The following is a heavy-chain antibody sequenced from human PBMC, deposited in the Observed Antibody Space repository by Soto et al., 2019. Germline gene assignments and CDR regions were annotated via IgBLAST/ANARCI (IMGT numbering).Heavy chain of an antibody. J-gene: IGHJ6*02. D-gene: IGHD4-4*01. CDR2: IYPGDSDT. CDR1: GDNFTCYW. CDR3: ARVTTPSFYYYGMDV. V-gene: IGHV5-51*01. Sequence: GGSLKISCKVSGDNFTCYWIGWGRPMPGKGLEWMGIIYPGDSDTRYSPSDQGQVTISADKSISTAYLQWSSLKASDTAMYDCARVTTPSFYYYGMDVWGQGTTVTVSS.